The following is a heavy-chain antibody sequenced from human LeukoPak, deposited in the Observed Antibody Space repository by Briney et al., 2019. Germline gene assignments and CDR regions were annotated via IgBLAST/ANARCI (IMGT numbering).Heavy chain of an antibody. CDR2: INPNSGGT. D-gene: IGHD6-13*01. Sequence: ASVTVSCKASGYTFTGYYMHWVRQAPGQGLEWMGWINPNSGGTNYAQKFQGRVTMTRDTSISTAYMELSRLRSDDTAVYYYARVVGYSSSWSRFDYWGQGTLVTVSS. J-gene: IGHJ4*02. CDR1: GYTFTGYY. V-gene: IGHV1-2*02. CDR3: ARVVGYSSSWSRFDY.